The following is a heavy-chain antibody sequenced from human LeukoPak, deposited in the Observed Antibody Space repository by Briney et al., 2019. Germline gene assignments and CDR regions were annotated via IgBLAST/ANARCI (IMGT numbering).Heavy chain of an antibody. CDR1: GFSVSSNY. CDR3: AKMRGQYYHSYYMDA. V-gene: IGHV3-53*01. CDR2: IHSGGRA. Sequence: AGGSLRLSCAASGFSVSSNYMTWVRQAPGKGLEWVSVIHSGGRAYYADSVKGRFTTSRDNSKNTLDLQMNSLTAEDTAVYYCAKMRGQYYHSYYMDAWGKGTTVTVSS. J-gene: IGHJ6*03.